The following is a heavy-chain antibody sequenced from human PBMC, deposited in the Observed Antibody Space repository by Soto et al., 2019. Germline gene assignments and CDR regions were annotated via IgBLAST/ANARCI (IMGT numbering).Heavy chain of an antibody. CDR2: IYPGDSDT. CDR3: ASGFGSSFNYYGMDV. Sequence: GESLKISCKGSGYSFTSYWIGWVRQMPGKGLELMGIIYPGDSDTRYSPSFQGQVTISADKSISTAYLQWSSLKASDTAMYYCASGFGSSFNYYGMDVWGQGTTVTVSS. D-gene: IGHD6-13*01. V-gene: IGHV5-51*01. J-gene: IGHJ6*02. CDR1: GYSFTSYW.